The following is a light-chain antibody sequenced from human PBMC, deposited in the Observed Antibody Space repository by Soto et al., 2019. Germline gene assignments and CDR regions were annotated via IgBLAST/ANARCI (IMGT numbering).Light chain of an antibody. CDR3: CSYAGTSTYV. CDR2: EDT. Sequence: QSALTQPASVSGSPGQSITISCTGTSNDVGGYNLVSWYQQHPGKAPKLMMYEDTKGPSGVSNRCSGAKSGTTDSLTISGRQAEDVADYYCCSYAGTSTYVFGTGTKVTVL. V-gene: IGLV2-23*01. J-gene: IGLJ1*01. CDR1: SNDVGGYNL.